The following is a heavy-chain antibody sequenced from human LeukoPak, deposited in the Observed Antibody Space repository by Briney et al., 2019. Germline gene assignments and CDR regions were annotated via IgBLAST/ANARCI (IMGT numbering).Heavy chain of an antibody. D-gene: IGHD2-2*01. CDR3: ARVGCSSTSCYRLVFRYYYYMDV. J-gene: IGHJ6*03. CDR1: GYTFTSYG. V-gene: IGHV1-18*01. CDR2: ISAYNGNT. Sequence: GASVTVSCKASGYTFTSYGISWVRQAPGQGLEWMGWISAYNGNTNYAQKLQGRVTMTTDTSTSTAYMELRSLRSDDTAVYYCARVGCSSTSCYRLVFRYYYYMDVWGKGTTVTISS.